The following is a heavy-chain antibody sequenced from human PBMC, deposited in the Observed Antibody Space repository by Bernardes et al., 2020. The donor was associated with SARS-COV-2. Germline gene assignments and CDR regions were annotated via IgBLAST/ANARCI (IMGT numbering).Heavy chain of an antibody. D-gene: IGHD1-1*01. CDR1: GFTFSSHW. V-gene: IGHV3-74*01. CDR3: TRGGTAGGLDV. J-gene: IGHJ6*02. CDR2: IYNDGSNT. Sequence: GGSLSLSCAASGFTFSSHWMHWVRQAPGEGLVWVSLIYNDGSNTAYADSVKGRFTISRDNAKNTLHLQMNSLRAEDTSVYYCTRGGTAGGLDVWGQGTTVTVSS.